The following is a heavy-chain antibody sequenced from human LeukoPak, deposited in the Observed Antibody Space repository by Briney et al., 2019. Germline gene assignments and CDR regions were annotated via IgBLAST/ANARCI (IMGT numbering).Heavy chain of an antibody. CDR1: GGPISSHY. J-gene: IGHJ4*02. D-gene: IGHD6-13*01. CDR3: ARGGLAAPSDY. Sequence: SETLSLTCTVSGGPISSHYWSWIRQPPGKGLEWIGYIYYSGSTNYNPSLKSRVTISVDTSKNQFSLKLSSVTAADTAVYYCARGGLAAPSDYWGQGTLVTVSS. V-gene: IGHV4-59*11. CDR2: IYYSGST.